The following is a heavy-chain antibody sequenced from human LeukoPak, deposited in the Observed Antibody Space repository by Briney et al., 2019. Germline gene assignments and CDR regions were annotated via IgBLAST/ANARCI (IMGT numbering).Heavy chain of an antibody. CDR3: ARETSYRFDP. J-gene: IGHJ5*02. Sequence: GGSLRLSCAASGFTFSSYWMKWVRQAPGKGLVWVSSIKSDGSGTTYADSVKGRFTISRDNAKNTPYLQMNSLGDEDTAVYYCARETSYRFDPWGQGTLVIVSS. V-gene: IGHV3-74*01. CDR2: IKSDGSGT. CDR1: GFTFSSYW.